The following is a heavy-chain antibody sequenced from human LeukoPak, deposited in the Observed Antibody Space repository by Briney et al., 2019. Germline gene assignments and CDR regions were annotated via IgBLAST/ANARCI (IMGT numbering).Heavy chain of an antibody. V-gene: IGHV3-49*03. CDR1: GFTFGDYA. CDR2: IRSKAYSGTT. CDR3: TTDPRLYSSSWYWFDAFDI. J-gene: IGHJ3*02. Sequence: GGSLRLSCTASGFTFGDYAMSWFRQAPGKGLEWVGFIRSKAYSGTTEYAASVKGRFTISRDDSKSIAYLQMNSLKTEDTAVYYCTTDPRLYSSSWYWFDAFDIWGQGTMVTVSS. D-gene: IGHD6-13*01.